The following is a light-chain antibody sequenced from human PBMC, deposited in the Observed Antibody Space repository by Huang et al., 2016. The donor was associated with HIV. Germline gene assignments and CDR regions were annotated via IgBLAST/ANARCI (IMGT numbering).Light chain of an antibody. CDR2: DAS. V-gene: IGKV1-33*01. J-gene: IGKJ2*01. CDR1: QDISNY. CDR3: QQYDDLPYT. Sequence: DIQMTQSPSSLSASVGDRVTITCQASQDISNYLNWYQQKPGKAPKLLIYDASNLETVVPARFSGSGSGTDFTFTISSLQPEDIATYYCQQYDDLPYTFGQRTKLEIK.